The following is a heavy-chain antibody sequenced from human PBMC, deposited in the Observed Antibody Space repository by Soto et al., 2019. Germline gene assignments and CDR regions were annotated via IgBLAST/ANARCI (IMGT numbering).Heavy chain of an antibody. V-gene: IGHV3-30-3*01. CDR2: ISYDGSKK. J-gene: IGHJ6*02. Sequence: QEQLVESGGGVVQPGRSLRLSCEASGFMFSSYAMHWVRQAPGKGLEGVAVISYDGSKKYYTDSVKGRYTISRDDSKNTLYLQMNSLRVEDPAVYYCARARHGMDGWGQGTTVTVSS. CDR3: ARARHGMDG. CDR1: GFMFSSYA.